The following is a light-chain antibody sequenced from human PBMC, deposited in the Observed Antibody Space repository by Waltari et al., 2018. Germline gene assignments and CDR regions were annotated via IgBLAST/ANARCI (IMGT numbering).Light chain of an antibody. CDR1: QSVSSSY. CDR2: GAS. CDR3: QQYGRSPLT. V-gene: IGKV3-20*01. Sequence: EIVLTLSPGTLSLAPGVRATLSCRASQSVSSSYLAWYQQKPGQAPRLLIYGASIRATGIPDRFSGSGSATDFTLTISRLEPEDFAVYYCQQYGRSPLTFGGGTKVGIK. J-gene: IGKJ4*01.